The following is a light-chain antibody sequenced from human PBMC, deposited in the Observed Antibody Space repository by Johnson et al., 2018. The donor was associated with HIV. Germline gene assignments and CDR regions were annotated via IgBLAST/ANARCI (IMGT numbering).Light chain of an antibody. CDR1: SSNIGNNY. CDR3: GTWDSSLSARYV. J-gene: IGLJ1*01. CDR2: DNN. Sequence: QSVLTQPPSVSAAPGQKVTISCSGSSSNIGNNYVSWYQQLPGTAPKLLIYDNNNRPSGIPDRFSGSTSGTSATLGITGLQTGDEADYYCGTWDSSLSARYVVGTGTKVTVL. V-gene: IGLV1-51*01.